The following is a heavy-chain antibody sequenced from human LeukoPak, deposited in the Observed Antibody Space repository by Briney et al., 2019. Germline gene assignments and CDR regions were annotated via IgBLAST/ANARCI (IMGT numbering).Heavy chain of an antibody. J-gene: IGHJ4*02. V-gene: IGHV3-15*01. D-gene: IGHD3-3*01. Sequence: GGSLRLSCAASGFTFTNAWLSGVRQAPGGGLEWVGRIKSGTTDNPAPLKGRVTVSRDDSKNPQYLQMNTLNTDDTDVYFCTTDRKPINTMSEGALDYWGQGTLVSVSS. CDR3: TTDRKPINTMSEGALDY. CDR2: IKSGTT. CDR1: GFTFTNAW.